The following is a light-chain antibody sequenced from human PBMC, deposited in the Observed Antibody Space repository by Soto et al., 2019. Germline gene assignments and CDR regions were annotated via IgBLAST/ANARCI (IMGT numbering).Light chain of an antibody. V-gene: IGKV1-5*01. CDR2: DAS. J-gene: IGKJ1*01. CDR3: QQYNSYSWT. CDR1: QSISSW. Sequence: DIQMTQSPSTLSASVGDRVTITCRASQSISSWLAWYQQKPGKAPKLLIYDASSLESGVPSRFSGSVSGTEFTLTISSLQPDDFATYYCQQYNSYSWTVGQGTKVEIK.